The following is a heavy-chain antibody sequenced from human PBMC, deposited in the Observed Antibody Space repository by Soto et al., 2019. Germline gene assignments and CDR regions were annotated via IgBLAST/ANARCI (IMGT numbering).Heavy chain of an antibody. CDR2: ISVDNGNT. Sequence: QVHLEQSGSEVKKPGASVKVSCKASGFTFRNYTITWVRQAPGQGLEWMGWISVDNGNTNSPQRLQGRVTMTADTSTRTAYMELWRLRADDTAVYYCARGYSYGSYWYFDLWGRGTLVTVSS. J-gene: IGHJ2*01. CDR3: ARGYSYGSYWYFDL. D-gene: IGHD5-18*01. CDR1: GFTFRNYT. V-gene: IGHV1-18*04.